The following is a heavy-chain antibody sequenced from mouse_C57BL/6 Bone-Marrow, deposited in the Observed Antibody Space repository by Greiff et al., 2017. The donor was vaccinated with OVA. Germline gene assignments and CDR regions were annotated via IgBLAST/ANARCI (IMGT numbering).Heavy chain of an antibody. V-gene: IGHV1-76*01. CDR3: ARLDDYDVAY. J-gene: IGHJ3*01. D-gene: IGHD2-4*01. CDR2: IYPGSGNT. Sequence: QVQLQHSGAELVRPGASVKLSCKASGYTFTDYYINWVKQRPGQGLEWIARIYPGSGNTYYNEKFKGKATLTAEKSSSTAYMQLSSLTSEDSAVYFCARLDDYDVAYWGQGTLVTVSA. CDR1: GYTFTDYY.